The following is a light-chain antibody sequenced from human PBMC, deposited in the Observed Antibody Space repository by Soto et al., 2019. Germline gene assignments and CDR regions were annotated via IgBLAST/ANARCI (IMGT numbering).Light chain of an antibody. Sequence: SYELTQPPSVSVSPGQTASITCSGEKLGDKYVCWYQQKPGQSPVLVIYQDTKRPSGIPERFSGSNSGNTATLTISGTQALDEADYYCQAWDSSTAVVFGGGTKLTVL. J-gene: IGLJ2*01. CDR1: KLGDKY. V-gene: IGLV3-1*01. CDR3: QAWDSSTAVV. CDR2: QDT.